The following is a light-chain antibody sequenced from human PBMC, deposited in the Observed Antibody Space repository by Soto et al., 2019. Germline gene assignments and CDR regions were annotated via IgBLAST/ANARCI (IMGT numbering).Light chain of an antibody. CDR2: DAS. CDR3: QQYNSYLLT. J-gene: IGKJ4*01. CDR1: QSISSW. Sequence: DLQMTQSPSTLSASVGDRVTITCRASQSISSWLAWYQQKPGKAPKLLIYDASSLESGVPSRFSGSGSVTEFTLTISSLQPDDFAPDYCQQYNSYLLTFGGGTKVEIK. V-gene: IGKV1-5*01.